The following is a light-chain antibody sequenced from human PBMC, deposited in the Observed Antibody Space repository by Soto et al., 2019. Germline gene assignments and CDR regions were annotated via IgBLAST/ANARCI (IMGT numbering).Light chain of an antibody. CDR2: GAS. CDR1: QSISSH. Sequence: EIVLTQSPATLSLSPGERATLSCRASQSISSHLAWYQQKPGQAPSLLIYGASNRATGIPARFSGSGSGTGFTLTISSLEPEDFADYYCQQRINWPLTFGGGTKVEIK. J-gene: IGKJ4*01. V-gene: IGKV3-11*01. CDR3: QQRINWPLT.